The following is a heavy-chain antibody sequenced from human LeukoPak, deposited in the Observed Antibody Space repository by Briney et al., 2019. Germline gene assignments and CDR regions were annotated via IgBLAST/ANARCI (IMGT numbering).Heavy chain of an antibody. J-gene: IGHJ5*02. V-gene: IGHV4-59*11. CDR1: GASIRSHY. CDR3: GRGKRGGWFDA. Sequence: SETLSLTCTVSGASIRSHYWSWIRQPPGKGLEWFGYMYYSGNSNYNPALKSRVTILVDTSKNQFSLKMISVTTADNAVFYCGRGKRGGWFDAWGQGTLVTVSS. D-gene: IGHD3-10*01. CDR2: MYYSGNS.